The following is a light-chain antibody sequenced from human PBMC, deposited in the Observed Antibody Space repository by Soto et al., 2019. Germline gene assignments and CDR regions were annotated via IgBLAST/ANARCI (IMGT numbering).Light chain of an antibody. CDR1: SSDVGGYDY. J-gene: IGLJ2*01. CDR2: EVT. V-gene: IGLV2-8*01. Sequence: QSALTQPPSASGSPGQSVTISCTGTSSDVGGYDYVSWYQQHPGKAPKLMIYEVTKRPSGVPDRFSGSKSGNTASLTVSGLQAEDEADYYCSSYTASTNWVFGGGTKLPS. CDR3: SSYTASTNWV.